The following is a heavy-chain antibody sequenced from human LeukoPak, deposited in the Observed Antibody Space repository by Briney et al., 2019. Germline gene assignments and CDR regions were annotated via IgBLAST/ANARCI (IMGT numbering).Heavy chain of an antibody. J-gene: IGHJ4*02. CDR1: GGSISSYY. CDR3: ARDVY. CDR2: IKEDESEI. Sequence: ETLSLTCTVSGGSISSYYWSWIRQPPGKGLEWVAAIKEDESEIYYVDSVKGRFTISRDNTKNSLYLQMNNLRAEDTAVFYCARDVYWGQGTLVTVSS. V-gene: IGHV3-7*01.